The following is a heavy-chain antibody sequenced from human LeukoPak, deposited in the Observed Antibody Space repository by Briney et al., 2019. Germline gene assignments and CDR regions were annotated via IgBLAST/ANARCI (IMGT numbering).Heavy chain of an antibody. J-gene: IGHJ3*02. V-gene: IGHV3-33*01. D-gene: IGHD3-10*01. CDR3: ARGVIFEGSGSTFDI. Sequence: SGGSLRLSCAASGFTFSSYGMHWVRQAPGKGLEWVAVIWYDGSNKYYADSVKGRFTISRDNSKNTMYLQMNSLRAEDTAVYYCARGVIFEGSGSTFDIWGQGTMVTVSS. CDR1: GFTFSSYG. CDR2: IWYDGSNK.